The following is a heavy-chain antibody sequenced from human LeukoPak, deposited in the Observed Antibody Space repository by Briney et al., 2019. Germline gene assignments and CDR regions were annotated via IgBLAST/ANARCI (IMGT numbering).Heavy chain of an antibody. V-gene: IGHV3-23*01. D-gene: IGHD3-16*01. CDR1: GSTFSKYI. Sequence: GGSLRLSCAVSGSTFSKYIMSWVRQAPGKGLEWVSGISDNGAYTAYAGSVEGRFTISRDNSKNTLYMQMNSLRAEDTAIYYCAKWGADKVEWRHYVDSWGRGTLVIVSS. CDR2: ISDNGAYT. CDR3: AKWGADKVEWRHYVDS. J-gene: IGHJ4*02.